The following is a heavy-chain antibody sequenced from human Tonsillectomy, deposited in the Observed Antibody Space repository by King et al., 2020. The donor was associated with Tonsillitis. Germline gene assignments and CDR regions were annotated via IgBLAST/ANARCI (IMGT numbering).Heavy chain of an antibody. CDR1: GFTFSDYY. CDR3: SPIAAAGFDY. D-gene: IGHD6-13*01. Sequence: QLVESGGGLVKPGGSLRLSCAASGFTFSDYYMSWIRQAPGKGLEWVSYISSSGSYANYADSVKGRFTISRDNAKNSLYLQMNSLRAEDTAVYFCSPIAAAGFDYWGQGTLVTVSS. J-gene: IGHJ4*02. V-gene: IGHV3-11*05. CDR2: ISSSGSYA.